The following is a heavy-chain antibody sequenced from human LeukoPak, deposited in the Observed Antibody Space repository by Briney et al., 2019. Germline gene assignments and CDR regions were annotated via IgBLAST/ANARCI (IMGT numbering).Heavy chain of an antibody. J-gene: IGHJ6*03. CDR1: GGSISSSSYY. D-gene: IGHD6-13*01. CDR2: IYYSGST. V-gene: IGHV4-39*01. CDR3: ARRAGYYYYMDV. Sequence: SETLSLTCTVSGGSISSSSYYWGWIRQPPGKGLEWIGSIYYSGSTYYNPSLKSRVTISVDTSKNQFSLKLSSVTAADTAVYYCARRAGYYYYMDVWGKGTTVTISS.